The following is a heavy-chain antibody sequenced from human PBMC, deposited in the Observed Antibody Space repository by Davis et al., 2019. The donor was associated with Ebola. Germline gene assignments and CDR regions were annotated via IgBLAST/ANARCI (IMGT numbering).Heavy chain of an antibody. CDR1: GFTFSSYS. CDR2: ISSSSSTI. V-gene: IGHV3-48*02. D-gene: IGHD2-21*02. Sequence: GESLKISCAASGFTFSSYSMNWVRQAPGKGLEWVSYISSSSSTIYYADSVKGRFTISRDNAKNSLYLQMNSLRDEDTAVYYCARERIVVVTAMDYWGQGTLVTVSS. J-gene: IGHJ4*02. CDR3: ARERIVVVTAMDY.